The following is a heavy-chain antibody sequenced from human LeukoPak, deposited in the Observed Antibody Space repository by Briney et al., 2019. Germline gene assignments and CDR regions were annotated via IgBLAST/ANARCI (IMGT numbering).Heavy chain of an antibody. CDR3: AKDFQGLLWFGERSLRFDY. CDR2: IKQDGSEK. J-gene: IGHJ4*02. Sequence: PGGSLRLSCAASGFTFSSYWMSWVRQAPGKGLEWVANIKQDGSEKYYVDSVKGRFTISRDNAKNSLYLQMNSLRAEDTAVYYCAKDFQGLLWFGERSLRFDYWGQGTLVTVSS. D-gene: IGHD3-10*01. V-gene: IGHV3-7*03. CDR1: GFTFSSYW.